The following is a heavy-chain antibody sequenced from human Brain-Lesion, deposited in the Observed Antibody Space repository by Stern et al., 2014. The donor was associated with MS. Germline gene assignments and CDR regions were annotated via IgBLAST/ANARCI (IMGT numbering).Heavy chain of an antibody. V-gene: IGHV3-21*01. CDR3: ARVDCSGTNCCYYYYGMDV. Sequence: EVQLVESGGGLVKPGGSLRLSCEASGFTFNSYSMNWVRQAPGKGLEWVSSISVGTDYIYYADSVKGRFTISRDNAKNSLFLQMNTLRAEDTGVYYCARVDCSGTNCCYYYYGMDVWGQGTTVTVSS. CDR1: GFTFNSYS. CDR2: ISVGTDYI. D-gene: IGHD2-2*01. J-gene: IGHJ6*02.